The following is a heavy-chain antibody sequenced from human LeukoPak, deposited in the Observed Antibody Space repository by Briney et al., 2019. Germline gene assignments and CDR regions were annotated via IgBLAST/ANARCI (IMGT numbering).Heavy chain of an antibody. V-gene: IGHV3-30-3*01. CDR2: ISYDGGSR. CDR3: AKDLSSASYPYYFDY. J-gene: IGHJ4*02. CDR1: EFTFSDYA. Sequence: GGSLRLSCAASEFTFSDYAMHWVRQAPGKGLEWVALISYDGGSRYYAESVTGRFTISRDNSKNTLYLQMHSLRGEDTAIYYCAKDLSSASYPYYFDYWGQGTLVTVSS. D-gene: IGHD6-19*01.